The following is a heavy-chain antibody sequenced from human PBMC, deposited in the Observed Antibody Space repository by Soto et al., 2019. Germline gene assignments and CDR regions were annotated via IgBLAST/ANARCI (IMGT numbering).Heavy chain of an antibody. CDR1: GFTFSSYS. D-gene: IGHD3-3*01. V-gene: IGHV3-21*01. CDR3: ARDHEEIRNDFWSGYYSFYYYGMDV. CDR2: ISSSSIYI. Sequence: GGSLRLSCADSGFTFSSYSMNWVRQAPGKRLEWVSYISSSSIYIYYADSVKGRFTISRDNAKNSLYLQMNSLRAEDTAVYYCARDHEEIRNDFWSGYYSFYYYGMDVWGQGTTVTVSS. J-gene: IGHJ6*02.